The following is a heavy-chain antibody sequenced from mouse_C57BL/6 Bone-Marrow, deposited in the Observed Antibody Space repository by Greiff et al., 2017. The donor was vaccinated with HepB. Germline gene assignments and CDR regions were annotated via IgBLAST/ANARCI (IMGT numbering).Heavy chain of an antibody. Sequence: VQLQQPGAELVRPGTSVKLSCKASGYTFTSYWMHWVKQRPGQGLEWIGVIDPSDSYTNYNQKFKGNATLTVDTSSSTAYMQLSSLTSEDSAVYYCAAYYGSSPMDYWGQGTSVTVSS. CDR3: AAYYGSSPMDY. J-gene: IGHJ4*01. CDR1: GYTFTSYW. V-gene: IGHV1-59*01. D-gene: IGHD1-1*01. CDR2: IDPSDSYT.